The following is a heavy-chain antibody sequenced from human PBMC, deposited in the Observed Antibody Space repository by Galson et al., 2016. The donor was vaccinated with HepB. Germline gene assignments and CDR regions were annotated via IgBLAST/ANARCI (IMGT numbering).Heavy chain of an antibody. CDR2: ISYDGSNK. V-gene: IGHV3-30*18. Sequence: SLRLSCAASGFTFSSYGMHWVRQAPGKGLEWVAVISYDGSNKYYADSVKGRFTISRDNSKNTLYLQMNSLRAEDTAVYYCAKAADYYDSSGYYYLNWCDPWGQGTLVTVSS. D-gene: IGHD3-22*01. J-gene: IGHJ5*02. CDR3: AKAADYYDSSGYYYLNWCDP. CDR1: GFTFSSYG.